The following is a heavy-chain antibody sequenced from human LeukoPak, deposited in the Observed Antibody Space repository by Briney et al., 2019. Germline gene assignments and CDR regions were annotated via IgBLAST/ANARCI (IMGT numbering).Heavy chain of an antibody. J-gene: IGHJ4*02. Sequence: GGSLRLSCAASGFTFSDYYMSWIRQAPGKGLEWVSYISSSGSTIYYADSVKGRFTISRDNAKNSLYLQMNSLRAEDTAVYYCARDQPGPIDFWSGYSTCYFDYWGQGTLVTVSS. CDR1: GFTFSDYY. CDR3: ARDQPGPIDFWSGYSTCYFDY. V-gene: IGHV3-11*04. CDR2: ISSSGSTI. D-gene: IGHD3-3*01.